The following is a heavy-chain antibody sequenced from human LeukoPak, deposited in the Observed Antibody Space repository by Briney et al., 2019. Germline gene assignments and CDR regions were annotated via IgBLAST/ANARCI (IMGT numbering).Heavy chain of an antibody. Sequence: GALVKVSCKASGGTFSSYAISWVRQAPGQGLEWMGGIIPIFGTANYAQKFQGRVTITADESTSTAYMELSSLRSEDTAVYYCARGYGYNMRRYFDLWGRGTLVTVSS. CDR3: ARGYGYNMRRYFDL. D-gene: IGHD5-24*01. CDR2: IIPIFGTA. J-gene: IGHJ2*01. V-gene: IGHV1-69*13. CDR1: GGTFSSYA.